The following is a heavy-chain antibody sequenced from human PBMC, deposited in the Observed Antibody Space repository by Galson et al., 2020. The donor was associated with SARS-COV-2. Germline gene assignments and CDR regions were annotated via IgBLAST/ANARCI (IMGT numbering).Heavy chain of an antibody. CDR3: AKDHILDSGSLNCFDT. D-gene: IGHD3-10*01. V-gene: IGHV3-30*18. Sequence: QAGGSLRLSCAASGFTFSNYGMHWVRQAPGKGLEWVAVISYDGSKKYYADSVKGRFTISRDNSNNTLSLQMNSLRAEDTAVYHCAKDHILDSGSLNCFDTWGQGTLVTVAS. J-gene: IGHJ5*02. CDR2: ISYDGSKK. CDR1: GFTFSNYG.